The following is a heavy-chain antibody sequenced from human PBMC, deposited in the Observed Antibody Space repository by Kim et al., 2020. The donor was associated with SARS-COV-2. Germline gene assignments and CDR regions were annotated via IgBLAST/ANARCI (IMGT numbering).Heavy chain of an antibody. V-gene: IGHV3-53*01. J-gene: IGHJ5*02. Sequence: GGSLRLSCAASGFAVSTNYMIWVRQAPGKGLDWVSLIDSDDKTYYADSVKGRFTISRDMSKNILYLQMSTLRVDDTALYYCARCPHYYDKSGYPKAWGQGTLVTVSP. CDR2: IDSDDKT. CDR1: GFAVSTNY. CDR3: ARCPHYYDKSGYPKA. D-gene: IGHD3-22*01.